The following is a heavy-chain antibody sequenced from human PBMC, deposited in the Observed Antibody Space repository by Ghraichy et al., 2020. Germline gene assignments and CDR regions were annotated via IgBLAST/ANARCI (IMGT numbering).Heavy chain of an antibody. CDR1: GFTFSSYA. Sequence: LRLSCAASGFTFSSYAMSWVRQAPGKGLEWVSVISGSGGSTYYADSVKGRFTMSRDSSKNTLYLQMNSLRAEDTAVYYCARRTSFDIWGQGTMVTVSS. CDR2: ISGSGGST. CDR3: ARRTSFDI. V-gene: IGHV3-23*01. D-gene: IGHD3/OR15-3a*01. J-gene: IGHJ3*02.